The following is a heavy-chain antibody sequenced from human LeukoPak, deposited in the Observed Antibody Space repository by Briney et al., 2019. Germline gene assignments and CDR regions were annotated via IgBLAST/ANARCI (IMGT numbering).Heavy chain of an antibody. V-gene: IGHV4-39*01. CDR1: GASLSSSVSY. D-gene: IGHD2-2*01. CDR2: IYYSGTT. CDR3: ARHDIVVVPAAPDYGDYDPAGYYGMDV. J-gene: IGHJ6*02. Sequence: SETLSLTCTVSGASLSSSVSYWGWIRQPPGKGLEWIGSIYYSGTTDYNPSLKSRVTISVDTSENQFSLKLTSVTAADTAVYYCARHDIVVVPAAPDYGDYDPAGYYGMDVWGQGTTVTVSS.